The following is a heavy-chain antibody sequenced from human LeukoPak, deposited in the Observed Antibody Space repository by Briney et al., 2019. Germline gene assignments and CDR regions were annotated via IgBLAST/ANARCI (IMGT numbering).Heavy chain of an antibody. CDR3: ARVGVHFWSGSYYYYGMDV. CDR1: GYTFTSYY. J-gene: IGHJ6*02. Sequence: EASLKVSCKASGYTFTSYYMHWVRQAPGQGLEWMGGIIPIFGTANYAQKFQGRVTITADESTSTAYMELSSLRSEDTAVYYCARVGVHFWSGSYYYYGMDVWGQGTTVTVSS. V-gene: IGHV1-69*13. D-gene: IGHD3-3*02. CDR2: IIPIFGTA.